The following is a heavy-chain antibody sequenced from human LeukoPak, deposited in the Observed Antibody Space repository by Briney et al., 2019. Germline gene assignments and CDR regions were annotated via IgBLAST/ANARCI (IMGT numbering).Heavy chain of an antibody. D-gene: IGHD4-17*01. CDR1: GGSISSYY. Sequence: PSETLSLTCTVSGGSISSYYWSWIRQPPGKGLEWIGYIYYSGTTKYNPSLKSRVTISVDTSKNQFSLKLSSVTAADTAVYYCARDPGDRYDYWGQGTLVTVSS. CDR2: IYYSGTT. J-gene: IGHJ4*02. CDR3: ARDPGDRYDY. V-gene: IGHV4-59*01.